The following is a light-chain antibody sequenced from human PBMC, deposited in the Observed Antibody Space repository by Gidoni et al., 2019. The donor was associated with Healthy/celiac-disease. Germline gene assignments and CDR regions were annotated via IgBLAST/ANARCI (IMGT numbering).Light chain of an antibody. CDR3: YSTDSSGNVV. V-gene: IGLV3-10*01. Sequence: SYDLPQPPTVSVSQGQTARITCSLDALQKKYASLYQQTSGQALVLVIYEDSKRPSGIPERFSCSSLVTMATFTIICSQVDDEADYYCYSTDSSGNVVFGGGTKLTVL. J-gene: IGLJ2*01. CDR2: EDS. CDR1: ALQKKY.